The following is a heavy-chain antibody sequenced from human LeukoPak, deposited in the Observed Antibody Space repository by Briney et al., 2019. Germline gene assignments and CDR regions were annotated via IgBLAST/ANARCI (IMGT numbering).Heavy chain of an antibody. CDR1: GGSISSGSYY. D-gene: IGHD3-3*01. Sequence: SETLSLTCTVSGGSISSGSYYWSWIRQPAGKGLEWIGRIYTSGSTNYNPSLKSRVTISVDTSKNQFSLKLSSVTAADTAVYYCARGLSITIFGVARNFDYWGQGTLVTVSS. CDR2: IYTSGST. J-gene: IGHJ4*02. V-gene: IGHV4-61*02. CDR3: ARGLSITIFGVARNFDY.